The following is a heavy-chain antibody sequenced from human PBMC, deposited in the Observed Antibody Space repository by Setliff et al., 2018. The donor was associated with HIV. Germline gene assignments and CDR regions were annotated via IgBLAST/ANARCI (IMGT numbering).Heavy chain of an antibody. CDR1: GGTFSSYA. CDR2: IIPIFGTT. Sequence: SVKVSCKASGGTFSSYAISWVRQAPGQGLEWMGGIIPIFGTTNYAQKFQGRVTITTDESTTTAYMELSSLRSDDTAVYYCARGMDHYDTSGYYQYYFDYWGQGTLVTV. CDR3: ARGMDHYDTSGYYQYYFDY. V-gene: IGHV1-69*05. J-gene: IGHJ4*02. D-gene: IGHD3-22*01.